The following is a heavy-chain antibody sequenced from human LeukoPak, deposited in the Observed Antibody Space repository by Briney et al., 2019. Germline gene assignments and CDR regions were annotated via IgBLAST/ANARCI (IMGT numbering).Heavy chain of an antibody. CDR2: IYHSGST. CDR3: ARAYCSGGSCSSKYYYYYYMDV. J-gene: IGHJ6*03. D-gene: IGHD2-15*01. Sequence: SETLSLTCAVSGGSISSSNWWSWVRQPPGKGLEWIGEIYHSGSTNYNPSLKSRVTISVDKSKNQFSLKLSSVTAADTAVYYCARAYCSGGSCSSKYYYYYYMDVWGKGTTVTVSS. CDR1: GGSISSSNW. V-gene: IGHV4-4*02.